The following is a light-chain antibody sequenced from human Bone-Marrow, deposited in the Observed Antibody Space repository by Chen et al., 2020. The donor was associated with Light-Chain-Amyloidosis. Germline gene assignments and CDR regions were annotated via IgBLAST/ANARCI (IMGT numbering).Light chain of an antibody. Sequence: QPALTQPASGSGSPGPSITISCTGTSSDVGSYNLVSWYQQHPGKAPKLMIYEVSKRPSGVSNRFSGSKSGNTASLTISGLQAEDEADYYCCSYAGSSTWVFGGGTKLTVL. CDR2: EVS. J-gene: IGLJ3*02. CDR1: SSDVGSYNL. V-gene: IGLV2-23*02. CDR3: CSYAGSSTWV.